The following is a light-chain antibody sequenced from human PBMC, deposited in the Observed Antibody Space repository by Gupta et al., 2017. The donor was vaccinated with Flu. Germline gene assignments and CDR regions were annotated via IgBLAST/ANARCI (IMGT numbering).Light chain of an antibody. Sequence: SVTISCTGTSSDVGGYNYVSWYQQNPGKAPKLMIFEVSKRPSGVPDRFSGSKSGNTASLTVSGLHAEDEADYYCSSYAGINNCVFGTGTKVTVL. CDR2: EVS. CDR3: SSYAGINNCV. CDR1: SSDVGGYNY. V-gene: IGLV2-8*01. J-gene: IGLJ1*01.